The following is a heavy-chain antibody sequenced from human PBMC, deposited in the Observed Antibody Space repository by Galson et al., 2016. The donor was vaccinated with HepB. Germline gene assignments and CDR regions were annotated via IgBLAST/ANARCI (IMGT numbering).Heavy chain of an antibody. D-gene: IGHD3-10*01. J-gene: IGHJ6*02. CDR3: ARVATSYGRYYYGLDL. CDR2: IPYDGSEN. V-gene: IGHV3-30*04. CDR1: GYVFSTYA. Sequence: SLRLSCAESGYVFSTYAMHWVRQAPGKGLEWVAVIPYDGSENYYANPVKGRFTISRDNSKNTLYLQMNSLRPQDSAVYYCARVATSYGRYYYGLDLWGQGTTVSVSS.